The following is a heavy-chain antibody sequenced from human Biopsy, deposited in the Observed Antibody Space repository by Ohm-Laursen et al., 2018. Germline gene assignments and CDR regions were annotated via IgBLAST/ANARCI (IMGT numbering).Heavy chain of an antibody. D-gene: IGHD6-19*01. Sequence: SDTLSLTCTVSGDSLSSGPDNWSWVRQPPGQGLEYIGFIYSGGNTNYNPSLQNRVTMSVDTSKNQFSLKLSSVTAADTAIYYCARGMRSSGWPYFDSWGQGTLATVSS. J-gene: IGHJ4*02. V-gene: IGHV4-61*01. CDR1: GDSLSSGPDN. CDR3: ARGMRSSGWPYFDS. CDR2: IYSGGNT.